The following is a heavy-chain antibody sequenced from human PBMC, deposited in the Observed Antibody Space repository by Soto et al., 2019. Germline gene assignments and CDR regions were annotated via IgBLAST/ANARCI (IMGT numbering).Heavy chain of an antibody. CDR2: ISGGGGTT. Sequence: EVQLLESGGGLVQPGGSLRLSCAASGFTFNTYAMSWVRQAPGKGLEWVSAISGGGGTTYYADSVEGRFTISSDNSKNTLYQQMNSLRAKYKSVYYCAKFTSESGTWVDYWGQGTLVTVAS. CDR3: AKFTSESGTWVDY. V-gene: IGHV3-23*01. CDR1: GFTFNTYA. J-gene: IGHJ4*02. D-gene: IGHD6-13*01.